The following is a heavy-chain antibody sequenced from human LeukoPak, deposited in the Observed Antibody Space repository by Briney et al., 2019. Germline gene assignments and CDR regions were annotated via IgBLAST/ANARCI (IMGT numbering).Heavy chain of an antibody. Sequence: SETLSLTCTISGGSISSISNYWGWIRQPPGKGLEWTGSIYYRGITYHNPSLKSRVNISIDTSKNQFSLKLSSVTAADTAVYSCARRTGSSASAFDIWGQGTMVTVSS. J-gene: IGHJ3*02. V-gene: IGHV4-39*01. D-gene: IGHD2-15*01. CDR3: ARRTGSSASAFDI. CDR1: GGSISSISNY. CDR2: IYYRGIT.